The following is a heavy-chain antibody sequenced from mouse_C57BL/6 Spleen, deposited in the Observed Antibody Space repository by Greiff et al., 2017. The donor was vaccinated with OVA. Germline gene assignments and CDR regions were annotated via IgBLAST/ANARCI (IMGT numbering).Heavy chain of an antibody. V-gene: IGHV1-82*01. CDR2: IYPGDGDT. J-gene: IGHJ4*01. Sequence: VQLQQSGPELVKPGASVKISCKASGYAFSSSWMNWVKQRPGKGLEWIGRIYPGDGDTNYNGKFKGKATLTADKSSSTAYMQLSSLTSEDSAVYFCASRGYYGSYYAMDYWGQGTSVTVSS. D-gene: IGHD1-1*01. CDR1: GYAFSSSW. CDR3: ASRGYYGSYYAMDY.